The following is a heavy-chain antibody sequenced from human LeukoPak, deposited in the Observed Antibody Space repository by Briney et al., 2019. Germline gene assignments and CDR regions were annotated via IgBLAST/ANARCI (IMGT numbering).Heavy chain of an antibody. CDR3: ARDPPDQHYDFWSGYYNTDYMDV. Sequence: GGSLRLSCAASGFTFSNYSMNWVRQAPGKGLEWVSSISSRSSYIYYADSVKGRFTISRDNAKNSLYLQMNSLRAEDTAVYYCARDPPDQHYDFWSGYYNTDYMDVWGKGTTVTVSS. V-gene: IGHV3-21*01. D-gene: IGHD3-3*01. J-gene: IGHJ6*03. CDR1: GFTFSNYS. CDR2: ISSRSSYI.